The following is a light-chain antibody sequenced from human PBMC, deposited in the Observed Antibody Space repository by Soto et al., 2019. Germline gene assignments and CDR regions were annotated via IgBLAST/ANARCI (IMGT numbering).Light chain of an antibody. CDR2: DAS. J-gene: IGKJ4*01. Sequence: EIVLTQSPATLSLSPGERATLSCRASQSVSSYLGWYQQKPGQAPRLLMYDASNRATGIPARFSGSGSGTDFTLTISSLEPEDFAVYYCQQRSNWPLTFGGGTKVEIK. CDR3: QQRSNWPLT. CDR1: QSVSSY. V-gene: IGKV3-11*01.